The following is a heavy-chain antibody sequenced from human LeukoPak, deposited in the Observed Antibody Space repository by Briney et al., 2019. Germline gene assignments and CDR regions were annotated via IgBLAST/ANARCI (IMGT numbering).Heavy chain of an antibody. J-gene: IGHJ4*02. V-gene: IGHV4-39*07. Sequence: SETLSLTCTVSSGSISTSNYYWGWVRQPPGKGLEWIGSIYYSGSTYYNPSLKSRVTISVDTSKNQFSLKLSSVTAADTAVYYCARGDRPPKLDYWGQGTLVTVSS. D-gene: IGHD3-22*01. CDR2: IYYSGST. CDR1: SGSISTSNYY. CDR3: ARGDRPPKLDY.